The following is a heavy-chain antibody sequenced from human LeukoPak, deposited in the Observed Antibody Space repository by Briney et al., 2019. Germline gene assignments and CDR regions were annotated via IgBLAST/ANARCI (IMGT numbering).Heavy chain of an antibody. Sequence: PGGSLRLSCAASGFTFSSYWMHWVRQAPGKGLVWVSRINTDGSSTSYADSVKGRFTISRDNAENSLYLQMSSLRAEDTAVYYCARRYYGSATYRLPYDYWGQGTLVTVSS. CDR3: ARRYYGSATYRLPYDY. CDR2: INTDGSST. D-gene: IGHD3-22*01. J-gene: IGHJ4*02. CDR1: GFTFSSYW. V-gene: IGHV3-74*01.